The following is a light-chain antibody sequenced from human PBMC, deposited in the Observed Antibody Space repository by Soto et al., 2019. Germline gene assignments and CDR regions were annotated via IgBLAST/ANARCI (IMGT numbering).Light chain of an antibody. Sequence: QSVLTQPPSASGTPGQRVTISCSGSSSNIGSNTVNWYQQLPGTAPKLLIYSYNQRPSGVPDRFSGSKSVTSASLAISGLQSEDEANYYCAAWDNTLNVYVFGTGP. CDR3: AAWDNTLNVYV. V-gene: IGLV1-44*01. CDR2: SYN. J-gene: IGLJ1*01. CDR1: SSNIGSNT.